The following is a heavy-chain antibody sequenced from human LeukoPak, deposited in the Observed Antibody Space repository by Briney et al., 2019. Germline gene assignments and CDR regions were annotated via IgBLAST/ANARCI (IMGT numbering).Heavy chain of an antibody. CDR2: TIPIFGTA. Sequence: SVKVSCKASGGTFSSYAIGWVRQAPGQWLELMGGTIPIFGTANYAQTFQGRVTITADESTSTAYMELSSLRSEDTAVYYCARVLSLGYVSTYGMDVWGQGTTVTVSS. CDR1: GGTFSSYA. J-gene: IGHJ6*02. CDR3: ARVLSLGYVSTYGMDV. V-gene: IGHV1-69*13. D-gene: IGHD3-16*01.